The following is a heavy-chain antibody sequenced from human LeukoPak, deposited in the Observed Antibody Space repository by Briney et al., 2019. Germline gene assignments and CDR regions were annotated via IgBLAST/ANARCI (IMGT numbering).Heavy chain of an antibody. CDR1: GYTFSTYW. Sequence: GESLKIFCKGSGYTFSTYWIAWVRKMPGKGLEWMGIIYPGDSDTRNSPSFQGQVTISVDKSISTAYLQWSSLKASDTAMYFCARRGYCSGGSCFSHAFDIWGQGTMVTVSS. V-gene: IGHV5-51*01. D-gene: IGHD2-15*01. J-gene: IGHJ3*02. CDR2: IYPGDSDT. CDR3: ARRGYCSGGSCFSHAFDI.